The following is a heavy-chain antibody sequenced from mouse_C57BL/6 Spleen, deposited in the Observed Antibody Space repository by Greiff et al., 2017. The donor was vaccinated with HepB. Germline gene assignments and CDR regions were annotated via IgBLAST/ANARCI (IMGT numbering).Heavy chain of an antibody. D-gene: IGHD1-1*01. CDR3: TVLLRSY. CDR2: IRLKSDNYAT. J-gene: IGHJ3*01. Sequence: EVKVEESGGGLVQPGGSMKLSCVASGFTFSNYWMNWVRQSPEKGLEWVAQIRLKSDNYATHYAESVKGRFTISRDDSKSSVYLQMNNLRAEDTGIYYCTVLLRSYWGQGTLVTVSA. CDR1: GFTFSNYW. V-gene: IGHV6-3*01.